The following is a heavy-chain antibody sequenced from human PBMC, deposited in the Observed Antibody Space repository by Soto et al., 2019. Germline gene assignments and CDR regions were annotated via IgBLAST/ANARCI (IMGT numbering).Heavy chain of an antibody. CDR3: AGPGSCSGGSCPLNYYYYYGMDV. J-gene: IGHJ6*02. D-gene: IGHD2-15*01. V-gene: IGHV1-69*12. CDR1: GGTFSSYA. Sequence: QVQLVQSGAEVKKPGSSVKVSCKASGGTFSSYAISWVRQAPGQGLEWMGGIIPIFGTADYAQKFQGRVTITADESTSTAYMELSSLRSEDTAVYYCAGPGSCSGGSCPLNYYYYYGMDVWGQGTTVTVSS. CDR2: IIPIFGTA.